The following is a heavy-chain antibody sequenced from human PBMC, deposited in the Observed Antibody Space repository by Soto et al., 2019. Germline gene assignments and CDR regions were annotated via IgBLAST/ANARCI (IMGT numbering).Heavy chain of an antibody. CDR2: IYYSGST. CDR1: GASISSYY. Sequence: SETLSLTCTVSGASISSYYWSWIRQPPGKGLEWIGYIYYSGSTNYNPSLKSRVTISVDTSKNQFSLKLNSMTAADTAVYYCARHNYGSGSTYFDYWGQGTQVT. CDR3: ARHNYGSGSTYFDY. V-gene: IGHV4-59*08. D-gene: IGHD3-10*01. J-gene: IGHJ4*02.